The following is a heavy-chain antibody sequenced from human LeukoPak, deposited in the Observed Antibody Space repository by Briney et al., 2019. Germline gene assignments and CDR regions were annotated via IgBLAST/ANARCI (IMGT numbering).Heavy chain of an antibody. J-gene: IGHJ6*02. CDR3: VKGAQSGYYDILTGYDGMDV. CDR1: GFTFSSYA. Sequence: GGSLRLSCSASGFTFSSYAMHWVRQAPGKGLEYVSAISSNGGSTYYADSVKGRFTISRDNSKNTLYFQMSSLRAEDMAVYYCVKGAQSGYYDILTGYDGMDVWGQGTTVTVSS. CDR2: ISSNGGST. D-gene: IGHD3-9*01. V-gene: IGHV3-64D*06.